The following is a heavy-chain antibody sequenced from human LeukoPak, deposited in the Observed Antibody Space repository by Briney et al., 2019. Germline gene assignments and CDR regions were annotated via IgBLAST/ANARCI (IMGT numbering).Heavy chain of an antibody. CDR1: GFTLGSFG. V-gene: IGHV3-23*01. CDR3: AKLMRHMMEDVYDI. CDR2: ISGTGLST. J-gene: IGHJ3*02. D-gene: IGHD2-21*01. Sequence: GGSLRLSCAASGFTLGSFGVSWVRQAPGKGLEWVSFISGTGLSTYYADSVKGRFTISRDNCKSTLFMQMNSLRVEDTAVYYCAKLMRHMMEDVYDIWGQGTMVTVSS.